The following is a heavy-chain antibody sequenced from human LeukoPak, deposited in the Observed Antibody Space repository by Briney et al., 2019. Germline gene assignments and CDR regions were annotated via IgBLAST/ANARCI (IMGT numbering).Heavy chain of an antibody. D-gene: IGHD2-2*01. J-gene: IGHJ5*02. CDR3: ARGHCSSTSCYYAAWFDP. V-gene: IGHV4-39*01. Sequence: PSETLSLTCTVSGGSIRSSSYYWGWIRQPPEKGLEWIGSIYYSGSTYYKPSLKSRVTISVDTSKNQFSLKLTSVTAADTAVYYCARGHCSSTSCYYAAWFDPWGQGTLVTVSS. CDR2: IYYSGST. CDR1: GGSIRSSSYY.